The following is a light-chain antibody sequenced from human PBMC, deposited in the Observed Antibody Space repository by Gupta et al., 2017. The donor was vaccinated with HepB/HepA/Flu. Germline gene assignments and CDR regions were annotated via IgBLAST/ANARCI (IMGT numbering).Light chain of an antibody. V-gene: IGLV2-14*01. J-gene: IGLJ1*01. CDR3: CSYTSSSTSSSV. CDR1: SSDVGGYKY. CDR2: DVS. Sequence: QSALTQPPSVSGSPGQSITIACTGTSSDVGGYKYVSWYQQYPCKAPKLIINDVSNRPSGVSNRFSGSKSGNTASLTISGLQAEDEADYYCCSYTSSSTSSSVFGTGTKVTVL.